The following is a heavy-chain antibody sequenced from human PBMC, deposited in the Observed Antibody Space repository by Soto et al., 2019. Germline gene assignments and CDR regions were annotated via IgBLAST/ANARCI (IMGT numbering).Heavy chain of an antibody. D-gene: IGHD3-22*01. CDR1: GYTFTSYA. J-gene: IGHJ6*02. CDR2: INAGNGNT. V-gene: IGHV1-3*01. CDR3: ARDFSLEVSSGYSDYYYYGMDV. Sequence: QVQLVQSGAEVKKRGASVKVSCKSSGYTFTSYAVHWVRQAPGQRLEWMAWINAGNGNTKYSQKFQGRVTITRDTSASTAYMELSSLRSEDTAVHFCARDFSLEVSSGYSDYYYYGMDVWGQGTTVTVSS.